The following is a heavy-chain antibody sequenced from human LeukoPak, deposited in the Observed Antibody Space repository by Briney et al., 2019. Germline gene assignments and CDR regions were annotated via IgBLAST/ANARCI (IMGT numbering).Heavy chain of an antibody. J-gene: IGHJ6*03. CDR1: GDSTSTRSYY. CDR3: VRHPYSSGSPNYFMDV. Sequence: SETLSLTCSVSGDSTSTRSYYWGWIRQPPGKGLEWIGSIFHTGTPYYNVSLTGRVTVLVDASKSQFSLKLTSVTAAATAVYYCVRHPYSSGSPNYFMDVWGKGMTVTVSS. D-gene: IGHD1-26*01. CDR2: IFHTGTP. V-gene: IGHV4-39*01.